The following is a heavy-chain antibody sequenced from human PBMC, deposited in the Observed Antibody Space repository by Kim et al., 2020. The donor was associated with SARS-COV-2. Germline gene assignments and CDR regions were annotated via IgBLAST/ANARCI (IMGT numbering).Heavy chain of an antibody. D-gene: IGHD3-9*01. CDR3: ARAVYYDILTGYPYYFDY. Sequence: SETLSLTCTVSGGSISSGGYYWSWIRQHPGKGLEWIGYIYYSGSTYYNPSLKSRVTISVDTSKNQFSLKLSSVTAADTAVYYCARAVYYDILTGYPYYFDYWGQGTLVTVSS. CDR2: IYYSGST. CDR1: GGSISSGGYY. V-gene: IGHV4-31*03. J-gene: IGHJ4*02.